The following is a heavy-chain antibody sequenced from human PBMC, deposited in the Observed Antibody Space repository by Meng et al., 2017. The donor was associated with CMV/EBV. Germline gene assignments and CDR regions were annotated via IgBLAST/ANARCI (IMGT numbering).Heavy chain of an antibody. J-gene: IGHJ6*02. V-gene: IGHV3-23*03. Sequence: GGSLRLSCAASGFTFSSYEMNWVRQAPGKGLEWVSVIYSGGSSTYYADSVKGRFTISRDNSKNTLYLQMNSLRAEDTAVYYCAKDLQPRFSGSYYYYGMDVWGQGTTVTVSS. CDR1: GFTFSSYE. CDR3: AKDLQPRFSGSYYYYGMDV. D-gene: IGHD1-26*01. CDR2: IYSGGSST.